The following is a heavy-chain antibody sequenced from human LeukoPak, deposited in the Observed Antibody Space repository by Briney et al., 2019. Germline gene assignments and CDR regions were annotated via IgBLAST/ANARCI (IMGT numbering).Heavy chain of an antibody. CDR2: FYHSGST. CDR1: GASFSSGGYS. J-gene: IGHJ3*02. CDR3: ARDHPDYSSSSGGDAFDI. D-gene: IGHD6-6*01. Sequence: SETLSFTCAVPGASFSSGGYSWSWFRQPPGKGLEWFGYFYHSGSTYYNPSLKSRVTISVDRSKNQFSLKLSSVTAADTAVYYCARDHPDYSSSSGGDAFDIWGQGTMVTVSS. V-gene: IGHV4-30-2*01.